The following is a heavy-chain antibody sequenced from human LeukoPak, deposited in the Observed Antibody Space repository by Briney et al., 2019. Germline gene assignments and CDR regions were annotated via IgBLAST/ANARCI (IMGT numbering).Heavy chain of an antibody. D-gene: IGHD1-26*01. CDR1: GYSISSGYY. Sequence: SETLSLTCAVSGYSISSGYYWGWIRQPPGKGLEWIGSIYHSGSTYYNPSLKSRVTISVDTSKNQFSLKLSSVTAADTAVYYCVRLRYSGSYYPLFDYWGQGTLVTVSS. CDR3: VRLRYSGSYYPLFDY. J-gene: IGHJ4*02. CDR2: IYHSGST. V-gene: IGHV4-38-2*01.